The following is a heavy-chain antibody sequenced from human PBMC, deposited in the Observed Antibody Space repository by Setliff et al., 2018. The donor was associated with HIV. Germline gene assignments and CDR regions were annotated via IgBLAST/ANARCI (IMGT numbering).Heavy chain of an antibody. J-gene: IGHJ4*02. CDR3: ARGPYSSGWYTLDY. D-gene: IGHD6-19*01. CDR1: GYTFTSYA. CDR2: INAGNGNT. Sequence: ASVKVSCKASGYTFTSYAMHWVRQAPGQRLGWMGWINAGNGNTKYSQEFQGRVTITRDTSASTAYMELSSLRSEDMAVYYCARGPYSSGWYTLDYWGQGTLVTVSS. V-gene: IGHV1-3*03.